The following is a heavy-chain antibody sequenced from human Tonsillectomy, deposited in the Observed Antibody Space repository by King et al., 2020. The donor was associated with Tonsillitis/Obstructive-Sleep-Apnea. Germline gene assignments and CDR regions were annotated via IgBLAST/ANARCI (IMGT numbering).Heavy chain of an antibody. CDR2: TSNSGGST. D-gene: IGHD6-19*01. V-gene: IGHV3-23*04. CDR1: GFTFSDFA. J-gene: IGHJ4*02. CDR3: AKAEGGIAVAGSFDY. Sequence: EVQLVESGGGLIRPGGSLRLSCAASGFTFSDFAMNWVRQAPGKGLEWVSGTSNSGGSTHYADSVKGRFTISRDNSKNSLYLQLNSLGAEDTAVYYCAKAEGGIAVAGSFDYWGQGTLVTVSS.